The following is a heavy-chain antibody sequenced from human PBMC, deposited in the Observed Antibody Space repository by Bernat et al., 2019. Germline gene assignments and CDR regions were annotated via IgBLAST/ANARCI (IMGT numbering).Heavy chain of an antibody. CDR2: ISSSSSYT. CDR1: GFTFSDYY. CDR3: ARVVSYCSGGSCYSFYFDY. D-gene: IGHD2-15*01. V-gene: IGHV3-11*06. Sequence: QVQLVESGGGLVKPGGSLRLSCAASGFTFSDYYMSWIRQAPGKGLEWVSYISSSSSYTNYADSVKGRFTISRDNAKNSLYLQMNSLRAEDMAVYYCARVVSYCSGGSCYSFYFDYWGQGTLVTVSS. J-gene: IGHJ4*02.